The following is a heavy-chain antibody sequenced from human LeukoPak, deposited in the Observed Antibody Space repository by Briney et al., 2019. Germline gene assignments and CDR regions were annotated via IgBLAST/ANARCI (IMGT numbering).Heavy chain of an antibody. CDR3: AAYHASGTFGYFQH. V-gene: IGHV3-30*03. CDR2: ISYDGSNK. Sequence: GGSLRLSCAASGFTFNSYGMHWVRQAPGKGLEWLAVISYDGSNKYFADSVEGRLVVSRDNSSNTLYLHMNTLRPDDTGIYYCAAYHASGTFGYFQHWGQGTLVTVSS. J-gene: IGHJ1*01. D-gene: IGHD1-7*01. CDR1: GFTFNSYG.